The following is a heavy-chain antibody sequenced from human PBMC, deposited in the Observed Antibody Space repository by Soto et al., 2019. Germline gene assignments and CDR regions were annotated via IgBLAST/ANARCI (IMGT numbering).Heavy chain of an antibody. V-gene: IGHV3-33*01. CDR2: IWYDGSNK. CDR3: ARAGVSYRPFDY. Sequence: QVQLVESGGVVAQPGRSLRLSCAASGFTFSSYGMHWVRQSPGKGLEWVAVIWYDGSNKYYADSVKGRFTISRDNSKNTLYLQMNCVRAEDTAVYYCARAGVSYRPFDYWGQGTLVTVSS. J-gene: IGHJ4*02. D-gene: IGHD2-2*01. CDR1: GFTFSSYG.